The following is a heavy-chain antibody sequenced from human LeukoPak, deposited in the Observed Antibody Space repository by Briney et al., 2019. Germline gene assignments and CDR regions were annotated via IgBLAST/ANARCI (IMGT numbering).Heavy chain of an antibody. J-gene: IGHJ4*02. CDR2: IYHSGRT. V-gene: IGHV4-38-2*02. CDR1: GYSISSGYF. Sequence: SETLSLTCTVSGYSISSGYFWGWIRQPPGKGLEWIGSIYHSGRTYYNPSLKSRVTISVDTSKNQFSLKLSSVTAADTAVYYCAIPFCGGDCYSHYWGQGTLVTVSS. CDR3: AIPFCGGDCYSHY. D-gene: IGHD2-21*02.